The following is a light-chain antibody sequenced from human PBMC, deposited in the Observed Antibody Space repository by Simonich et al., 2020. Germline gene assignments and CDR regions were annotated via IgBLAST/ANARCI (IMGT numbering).Light chain of an antibody. V-gene: IGLV2-14*01. J-gene: IGLJ3*02. CDR1: SSDVGGYNY. CDR3: SSYTSSSTLV. CDR2: DVS. Sequence: QSALTQPASVSGSPGQSITISCTGTSSDVGGYNYVSWYQQHPGKAPTLMIYDVSKRPSVVSNRFSGSKSGNTASLTISGLQAEDEADYYCSSYTSSSTLVFGGGTKLTVL.